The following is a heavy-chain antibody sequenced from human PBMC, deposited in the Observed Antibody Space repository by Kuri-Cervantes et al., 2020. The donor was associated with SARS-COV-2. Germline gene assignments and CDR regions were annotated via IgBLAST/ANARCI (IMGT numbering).Heavy chain of an antibody. CDR2: ISSSGNTI. Sequence: LSLTCAASGFTFSSYEMNWVRQAPGKGLEWVSYISSSGNTIYYADSVKGRFTISRDNAKKSLYLEMNSLRAEDTAVYYCARQGYCSGGSCYSGAMDVWGQGTTVTVSS. CDR1: GFTFSSYE. CDR3: ARQGYCSGGSCYSGAMDV. D-gene: IGHD2-15*01. V-gene: IGHV3-48*03. J-gene: IGHJ6*02.